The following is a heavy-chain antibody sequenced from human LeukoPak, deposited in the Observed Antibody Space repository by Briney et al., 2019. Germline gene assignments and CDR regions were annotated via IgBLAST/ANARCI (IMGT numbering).Heavy chain of an antibody. CDR1: GFTFSSYT. Sequence: PGGSLRLSCAASGFTFSSYTMNWVRQAPGKGLEWVSSISSRSSYIYYADSVKGRFTISRDNAKNSLYLQMNSLRSDDTAVYYCARGGYPLDAFDIWGQGTMVTVSS. D-gene: IGHD5-18*01. J-gene: IGHJ3*02. CDR2: ISSRSSYI. CDR3: ARGGYPLDAFDI. V-gene: IGHV3-21*04.